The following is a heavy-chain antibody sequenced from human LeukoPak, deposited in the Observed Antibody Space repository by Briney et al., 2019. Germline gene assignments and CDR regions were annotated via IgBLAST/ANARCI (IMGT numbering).Heavy chain of an antibody. J-gene: IGHJ6*03. CDR3: AKDNGYYYYYMDV. CDR1: GFIFDDYA. CDR2: ISWSSDRI. V-gene: IGHV3-9*01. Sequence: SGGSLRLSCAASGFIFDDYAMHWVRQAPGKGLEWVSGISWSSDRIGYADSVEGRFTISRDNAKKSLYLQMNSLRTEDTALYYCAKDNGYYYYYMDVWGKGTTVTVSS.